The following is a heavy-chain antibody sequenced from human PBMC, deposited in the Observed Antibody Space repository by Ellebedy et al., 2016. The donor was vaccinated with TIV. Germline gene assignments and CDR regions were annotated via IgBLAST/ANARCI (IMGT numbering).Heavy chain of an antibody. CDR1: GFTFSSYA. Sequence: GESLKISXAASGFTFSSYAMHWVRQAPGKGLEWVAVISYDGSNKYYADSVKGRFTISRDNSKNTLYLQMNSLRAEDTAVYYCATAHSSGSYFDYWGQGTLVTVSS. CDR3: ATAHSSGSYFDY. CDR2: ISYDGSNK. V-gene: IGHV3-30-3*01. D-gene: IGHD1-26*01. J-gene: IGHJ4*02.